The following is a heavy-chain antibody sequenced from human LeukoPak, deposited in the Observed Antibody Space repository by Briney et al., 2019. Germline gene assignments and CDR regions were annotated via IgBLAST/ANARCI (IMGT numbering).Heavy chain of an antibody. CDR1: GDSIGTYY. D-gene: IGHD3-10*01. V-gene: IGHV4-59*12. J-gene: IGHJ4*02. CDR2: VYYAGIT. Sequence: SETLSLTCTVSGDSIGTYYWSWIRRPPGKGLEWIGHVYYAGITDYNPSLQSRVTISVDTSKNQFSLKLSSVTAADTAVYYCAREGGSATTNKLDYWGQGTLVTVSS. CDR3: AREGGSATTNKLDY.